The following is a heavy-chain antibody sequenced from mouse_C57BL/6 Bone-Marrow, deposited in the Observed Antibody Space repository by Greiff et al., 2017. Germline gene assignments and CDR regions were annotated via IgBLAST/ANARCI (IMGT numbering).Heavy chain of an antibody. CDR1: GYTFTSYG. D-gene: IGHD2-5*01. CDR3: AYYSIPPWFAY. Sequence: VQLQQSGAELARPGASVKLSCKASGYTFTSYGISWVKQRTGQGLEWIGEIYPRSGNTYYNEKFKGKATLTAEKSSSTAYLELRCLPSAASAVFVCAYYSIPPWFAYWGQVTLVTVSA. J-gene: IGHJ3*01. V-gene: IGHV1-81*01. CDR2: IYPRSGNT.